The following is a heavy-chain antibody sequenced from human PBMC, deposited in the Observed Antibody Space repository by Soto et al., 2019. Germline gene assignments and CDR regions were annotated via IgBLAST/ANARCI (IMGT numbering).Heavy chain of an antibody. CDR2: ISYDGNIE. V-gene: IGHV3-30*18. D-gene: IGHD3-3*01. CDR3: VKSTHTSWSKWLAP. J-gene: IGHJ5*02. CDR1: VFTFSNYG. Sequence: PVGSLRLSCAASVFTFSNYGMHWVRQAPGKGLEWVAIISYDGNIEYYADSVKGRFTISRDNSKNTVFLQMSSLRAEDTAVYYCVKSTHTSWSKWLAPRAQGTQVPVS.